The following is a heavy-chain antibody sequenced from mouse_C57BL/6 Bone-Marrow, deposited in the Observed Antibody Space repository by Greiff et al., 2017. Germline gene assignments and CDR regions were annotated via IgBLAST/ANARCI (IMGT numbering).Heavy chain of an antibody. CDR1: GYTFTSYG. CDR2: IYPRSGNT. Sequence: QVQLQQSGAELARPGASVKLSCKASGYTFTSYGISWVKQRTGQGLEWIGEIYPRSGNTYYNEKFKGKATLTADKSSSTAYMELRSLTSEDSAVYFCARKWGYYEYYYYAMDYWGQGTSVTVSS. CDR3: ARKWGYYEYYYYAMDY. D-gene: IGHD2-4*01. J-gene: IGHJ4*01. V-gene: IGHV1-81*01.